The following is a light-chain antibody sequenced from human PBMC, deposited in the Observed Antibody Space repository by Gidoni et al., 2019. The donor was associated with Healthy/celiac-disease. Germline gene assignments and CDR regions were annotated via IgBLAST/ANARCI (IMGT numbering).Light chain of an antibody. J-gene: IGKJ4*01. Sequence: EIVLTQSPGTLSLSPGERATLSCRASQSVSSSYLAWYQQKPGQAPRLLIYGASSRATGIPERVSGSGYGTDVTQTSSRLEPEDLAVYDWQEYGSSPPRLTFGGGTKVEIK. CDR1: QSVSSSY. CDR3: QEYGSSPPRLT. V-gene: IGKV3-20*01. CDR2: GAS.